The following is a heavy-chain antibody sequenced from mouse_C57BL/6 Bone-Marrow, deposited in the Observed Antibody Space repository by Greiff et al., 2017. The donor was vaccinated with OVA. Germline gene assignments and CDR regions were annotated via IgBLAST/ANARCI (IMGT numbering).Heavy chain of an antibody. CDR2: ICSGGDYI. J-gene: IGHJ4*01. CDR1: GFTFSSYA. CDR3: TRLLDAMDY. Sequence: EVQLVESGAGLVKPGGSLKLSCAASGFTFSSYAMSWVRQTPERRLEWVAYICSGGDYIYYADTVKGRFTISRDNARNTLYLQMSSMKSEDTDMYYSTRLLDAMDYGGQGTAVTVSS. D-gene: IGHD2-1*01. V-gene: IGHV5-9-1*02.